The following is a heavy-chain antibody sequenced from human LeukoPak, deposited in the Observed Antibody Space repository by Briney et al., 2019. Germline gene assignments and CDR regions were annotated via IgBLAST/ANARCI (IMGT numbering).Heavy chain of an antibody. D-gene: IGHD5-12*01. J-gene: IGHJ4*02. CDR2: INPNSGGT. V-gene: IGHV1-2*06. CDR3: ASGYSGYDGLDY. Sequence: GSSVKVSCKASGGTFSSYAISWVRQAPGQGLEWMGRINPNSGGTNYAQKFQGRVTMTRDTSISTAYMELSRLRSDDTAVYYCASGYSGYDGLDYWGQGTLVTVSS. CDR1: GGTFSSYA.